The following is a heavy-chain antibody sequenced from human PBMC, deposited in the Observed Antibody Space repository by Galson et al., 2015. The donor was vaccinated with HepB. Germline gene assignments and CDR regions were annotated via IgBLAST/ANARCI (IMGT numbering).Heavy chain of an antibody. D-gene: IGHD1-26*01. J-gene: IGHJ4*02. CDR1: GFTFSSYT. CDR3: VRDSVWGEDPPNFDN. V-gene: IGHV3-21*01. Sequence: SLRLSCAASGFTFSSYTMSWVRRAPGRGLEWVSSIHGSSRYIYYADSLRGRFTISRDNANNSLFLQLNRLEAEDTAVYFCVRDSVWGEDPPNFDNWGQGTLVAVSS. CDR2: IHGSSRYI.